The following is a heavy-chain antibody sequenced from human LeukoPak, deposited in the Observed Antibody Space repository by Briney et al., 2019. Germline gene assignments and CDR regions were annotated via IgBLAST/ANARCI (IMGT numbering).Heavy chain of an antibody. CDR3: ATSVTRRRLDWFIDL. D-gene: IGHD4-17*01. CDR2: ISSSAGTI. V-gene: IGHV3-11*04. CDR1: GFTFRDYY. J-gene: IGHJ2*01. Sequence: GGSLRLSCAASGFTFRDYYMSWIRQAPGKGLKWISYISSSAGTIHYVDSVKGRFTISRDNAKNSLYLQMDSLRVEDTAVYYCATSVTRRRLDWFIDLWGRGTLVSVSS.